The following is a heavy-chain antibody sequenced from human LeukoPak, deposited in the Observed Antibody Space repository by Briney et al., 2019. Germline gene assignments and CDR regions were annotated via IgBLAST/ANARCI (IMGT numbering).Heavy chain of an antibody. CDR3: AELGITMIGGV. Sequence: GGSLRLSCAASGFTFSSYWMHWVRQAPGKGLVWVSRINSDGSSTSYADSVKGRFTISRDNAKNSLYLQMNSLRAEDTAVYYCAELGITMIGGVWGKETTVTISS. D-gene: IGHD3-10*02. CDR2: INSDGSST. V-gene: IGHV3-74*01. CDR1: GFTFSSYW. J-gene: IGHJ6*04.